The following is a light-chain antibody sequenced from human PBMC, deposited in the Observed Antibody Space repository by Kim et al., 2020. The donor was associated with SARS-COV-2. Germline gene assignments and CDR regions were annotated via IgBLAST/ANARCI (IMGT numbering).Light chain of an antibody. CDR2: DNN. CDR3: ATWDNSLSAGV. Sequence: QSVLTQPPSVSAAPGQRVTISCSGSSSNIGKNYVSWYQQLPRTVPKLLIYDNNKRPSGIRDRFSGSKSGTSATLVITGLQTGDEADYYCATWDNSLSAGVFGTGTKVTVL. J-gene: IGLJ1*01. V-gene: IGLV1-51*01. CDR1: SSNIGKNY.